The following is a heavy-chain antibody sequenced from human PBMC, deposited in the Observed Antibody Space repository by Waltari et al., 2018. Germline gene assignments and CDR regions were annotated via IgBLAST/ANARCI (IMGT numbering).Heavy chain of an antibody. CDR1: GFTCSGSV. Sequence: VQLVDSGGGLVEPGVPLSLSCAASGFTCSGSVMSWVRQAPGKGLEWIGRIKSETDGGTTDYAAPVKGRFTISRDDSKNTLYLQLNSLKTEDTAVYYCTTGGVKGPHDAFDIWGQGAMVTVSS. CDR3: TTGGVKGPHDAFDI. V-gene: IGHV3-15*01. J-gene: IGHJ3*02. D-gene: IGHD2-8*01. CDR2: IKSETDGGTT.